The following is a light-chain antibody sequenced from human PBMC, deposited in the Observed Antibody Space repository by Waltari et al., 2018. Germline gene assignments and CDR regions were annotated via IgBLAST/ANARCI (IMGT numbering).Light chain of an antibody. CDR2: NDT. CDR3: QAWDSSTYV. Sequence: SFDLTQPPSVSVSPGQTASITCSGATLGDNYACWYHQKPGQSPVLVIYNDTKRPSAIPERFSGSKSGNTATLTISGTQAVDEADYYCQAWDSSTYVFGTGTKVTVL. V-gene: IGLV3-1*01. CDR1: TLGDNY. J-gene: IGLJ1*01.